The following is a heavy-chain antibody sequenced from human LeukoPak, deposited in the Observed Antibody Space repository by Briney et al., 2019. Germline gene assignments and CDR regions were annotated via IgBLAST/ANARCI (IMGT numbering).Heavy chain of an antibody. CDR1: GGSISSYY. J-gene: IGHJ3*02. V-gene: IGHV4-59*01. CDR3: ARDVVAGTGNDAFDI. Sequence: SETLSLTCTVSGGSISSYYWSWIRQPPGKGLEWIGYIYYSGSTNYNPSLKSRVTISVDTSKNQFSLKLSSVTAADTAVYYCARDVVAGTGNDAFDIWGQGTMVTVSS. D-gene: IGHD6-19*01. CDR2: IYYSGST.